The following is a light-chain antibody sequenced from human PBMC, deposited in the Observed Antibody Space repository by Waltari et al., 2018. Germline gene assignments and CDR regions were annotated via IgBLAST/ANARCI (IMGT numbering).Light chain of an antibody. CDR3: QQSYSAPFT. CDR2: DAS. V-gene: IGKV1-39*01. Sequence: TFRASRGIDAYLNWYQQQPGKAPKLLIYDASTLQRGVPTRFSGGGIGTDFSLTISDLQPEDFATYFCQQSYSAPFTFGRGTRLE. CDR1: RGIDAY. J-gene: IGKJ5*01.